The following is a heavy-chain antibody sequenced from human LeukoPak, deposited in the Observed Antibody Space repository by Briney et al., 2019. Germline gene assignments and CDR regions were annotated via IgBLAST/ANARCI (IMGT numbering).Heavy chain of an antibody. D-gene: IGHD3-22*01. J-gene: IGHJ3*02. CDR3: ARVMWLPTDAFDI. CDR1: GYTFTSYD. CDR2: INPNSGGT. V-gene: IGHV1-2*02. Sequence: ASVKVSCKASGYTFTSYDINWVRQAPGQGLEWMGWINPNSGGTNYAQKSQGRVTMTRDTSISTAYMELSRLRSDDTAVYYCARVMWLPTDAFDIWGQGTMVTVSS.